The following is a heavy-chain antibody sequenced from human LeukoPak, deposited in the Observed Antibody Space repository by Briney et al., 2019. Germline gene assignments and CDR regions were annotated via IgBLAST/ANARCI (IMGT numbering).Heavy chain of an antibody. D-gene: IGHD6-19*01. CDR1: GLTFSNYA. CDR2: ISGSGGST. J-gene: IGHJ4*02. CDR3: AIRTYTSGWYYFNY. Sequence: GGSLRLSCAASGLTFSNYAMSWVRQAPGKGLEWVSDISGSGGSTYYADSVKGRFTISRDNSKNTLYLQMNSLRAEDTAVYYCAIRTYTSGWYYFNYWGQGTLVTVSS. V-gene: IGHV3-23*01.